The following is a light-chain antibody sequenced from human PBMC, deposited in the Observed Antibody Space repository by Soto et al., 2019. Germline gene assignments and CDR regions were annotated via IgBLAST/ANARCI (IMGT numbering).Light chain of an antibody. CDR2: DAS. CDR1: QNIDDY. Sequence: DIQMTQSPSTLSASVGDRVTITCRASQNIDDYLAWYQQKPGKAPKLLIYDASNLQSGVPSRFSGNGSGTEFTLIISSLQPDDFATYYCQQYNSYWMFGLGTKVEI. CDR3: QQYNSYWM. J-gene: IGKJ1*01. V-gene: IGKV1-5*01.